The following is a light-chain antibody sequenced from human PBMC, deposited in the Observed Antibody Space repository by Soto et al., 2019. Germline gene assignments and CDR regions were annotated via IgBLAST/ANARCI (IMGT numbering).Light chain of an antibody. CDR3: CSYAGSVV. J-gene: IGLJ2*01. CDR2: EGS. Sequence: QSALTQPASVSGSPGRSITISCTGTSSDVGSYNLVSWYRQQPGKAPKLVIYEGSKRPSGVSNRFSGSKSGNTASLTISGLQAEDEADYYCCSYAGSVVFGGGTKLTV. CDR1: SSDVGSYNL. V-gene: IGLV2-23*01.